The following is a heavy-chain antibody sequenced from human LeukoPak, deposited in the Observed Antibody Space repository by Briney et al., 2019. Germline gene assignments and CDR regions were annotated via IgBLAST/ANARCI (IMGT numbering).Heavy chain of an antibody. J-gene: IGHJ4*02. D-gene: IGHD6-13*01. Sequence: PSDTLSLPCSVSGGSISSYYGLGIRQPAGKGLEWIGRIYNSGSTNYNPSLKSRVTMSVATSKNQFSLKLSSVTAADTAVYYCAREDQLVLFDWGQGTLVTVSS. CDR2: IYNSGST. CDR1: GGSISSYY. CDR3: AREDQLVLFD. V-gene: IGHV4-4*07.